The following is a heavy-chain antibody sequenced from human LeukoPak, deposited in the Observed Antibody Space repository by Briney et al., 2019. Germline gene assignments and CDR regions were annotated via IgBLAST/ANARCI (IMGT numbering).Heavy chain of an antibody. CDR3: ARQDSGWAFDI. J-gene: IGHJ3*02. D-gene: IGHD3-22*01. CDR2: IYYSGST. V-gene: IGHV4-59*01. CDR1: GGSISSYY. Sequence: PSETLSLTCTVSGGSISSYYWSWIRQSPGKGLEWIGYIYYSGSTNYNPSLKSRVTISVDTSRNQFSLKLSSVTAADTAVYYCARQDSGWAFDIWGQGTMVTVSS.